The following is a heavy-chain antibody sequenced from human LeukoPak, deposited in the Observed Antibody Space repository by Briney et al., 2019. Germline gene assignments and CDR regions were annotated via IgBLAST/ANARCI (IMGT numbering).Heavy chain of an antibody. CDR1: GFTFNNYP. D-gene: IGHD1-26*01. CDR2: ITGGADST. Sequence: PGGSLRLSCAGSGFTFNNYPISWVRQTPGKGLEWVSAITGGADSTYYADSVKGRFTISRDNSKNTVYLQMNSLRADDTAVYFCARVSYSGSYSRVGWFDPWGQGTLVIVSS. CDR3: ARVSYSGSYSRVGWFDP. V-gene: IGHV3-23*01. J-gene: IGHJ5*02.